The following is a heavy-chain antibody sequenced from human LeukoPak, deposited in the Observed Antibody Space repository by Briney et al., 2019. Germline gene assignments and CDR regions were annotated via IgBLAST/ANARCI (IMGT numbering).Heavy chain of an antibody. V-gene: IGHV4-38-2*02. CDR2: IYHRGST. Sequence: KPSETLSLTCTVSGYSISSGYYWGWIRQPPGKGLEWIGSIYHRGSTYYNPSLKSRVTTSVDTSKNQFSLKLTSVTAADTAVYYCARDYNWNDVPSNWFDPWGQGTLVTVSS. CDR1: GYSISSGYY. CDR3: ARDYNWNDVPSNWFDP. J-gene: IGHJ5*02. D-gene: IGHD1-1*01.